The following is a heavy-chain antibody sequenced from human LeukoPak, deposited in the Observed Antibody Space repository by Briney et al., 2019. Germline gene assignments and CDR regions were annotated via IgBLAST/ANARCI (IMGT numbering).Heavy chain of an antibody. Sequence: PGGCPRLSRAASGVTARSDYMRWGRPAPGEGVGGGSVLFSDGSTYYADSVKGRFTIFRDNSKNTLYLQMNSLRAEDTAVYYCAREYIAAAGTSAPSYYYYGMDVWGQGTTVTVSS. D-gene: IGHD6-13*01. CDR2: LFSDGST. V-gene: IGHV3-53*01. J-gene: IGHJ6*01. CDR1: GVTARSDY. CDR3: AREYIAAAGTSAPSYYYYGMDV.